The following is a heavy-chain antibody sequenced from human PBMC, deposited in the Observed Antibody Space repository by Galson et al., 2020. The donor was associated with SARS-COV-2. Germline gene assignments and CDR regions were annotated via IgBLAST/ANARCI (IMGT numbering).Heavy chain of an antibody. CDR2: INHSGST. V-gene: IGHV4-34*01. J-gene: IGHJ5*02. Sequence: SETLSLTCAVYGGSFSGYYWRWIRQPPGKGLEWIGEINHSGSTNYNPSLKIRVTISVDTSKNQFSLKLSSVTAAATAVYYCARVNPRGAVVLLWFGHWFGPWGQGTLVTVAS. D-gene: IGHD3-10*01. CDR3: ARVNPRGAVVLLWFGHWFGP. CDR1: GGSFSGYY.